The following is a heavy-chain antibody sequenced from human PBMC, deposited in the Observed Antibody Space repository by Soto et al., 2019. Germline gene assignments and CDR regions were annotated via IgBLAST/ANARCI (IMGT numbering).Heavy chain of an antibody. CDR3: AVPRISSSGVSCYCDH. CDR1: GYNLTTYG. J-gene: IGHJ4*02. D-gene: IGHD2-15*01. Sequence: QIQLLQSGAEGKKPGASVTVSCKASGYNLTTYGITWVRQGPDQGLEWLGWISANSGNTNYAPMFQGRVTMTTYTSTCTGYLELRRLRSEDTAVYYCAVPRISSSGVSCYCDHLGQGTLVTGSS. V-gene: IGHV1-18*01. CDR2: ISANSGNT.